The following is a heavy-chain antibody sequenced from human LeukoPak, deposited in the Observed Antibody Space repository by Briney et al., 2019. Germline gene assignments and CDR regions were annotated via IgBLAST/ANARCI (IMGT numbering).Heavy chain of an antibody. CDR3: ARGRGAFDY. Sequence: SETLSLTCTVSGGSIRGYYWSWIRQPPGKGLEYIGYIYYSGITNYNPSLKSRVTISVDTSKNQFSLRLNSVTAADTAMYYCARGRGAFDYWGQGTLVTVSS. CDR1: GGSIRGYY. J-gene: IGHJ4*02. V-gene: IGHV4-59*01. CDR2: IYYSGIT. D-gene: IGHD3-10*01.